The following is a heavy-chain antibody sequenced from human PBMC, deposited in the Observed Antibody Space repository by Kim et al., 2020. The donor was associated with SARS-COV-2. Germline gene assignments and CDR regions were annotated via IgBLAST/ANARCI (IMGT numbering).Heavy chain of an antibody. V-gene: IGHV5-51*01. CDR2: IYPGDSDT. Sequence: GESLKISCKGSGYSFTSYWIGWVRQMPGKGLEWMGIIYPGDSDTRYSPSFQGQVTISADKSISTAYLQWSSLKASDTAMYYCASSYDSSGYGWDYWGQGTLVTVSS. D-gene: IGHD3-22*01. CDR1: GYSFTSYW. J-gene: IGHJ4*02. CDR3: ASSYDSSGYGWDY.